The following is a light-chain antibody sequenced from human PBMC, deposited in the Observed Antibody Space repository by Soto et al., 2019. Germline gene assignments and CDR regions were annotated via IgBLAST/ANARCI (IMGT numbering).Light chain of an antibody. CDR1: SSNIGSNP. V-gene: IGLV1-44*01. Sequence: QSVLTQPPSASGTPGQRVTISCSGSSSNIGSNPVNWYHQLPGTAPKLLIYSNNQRPSGVPDRFSGSKSGTSASLAISGLQSEDEADYSCAAWDDSLNCYVFGTGTKLTVL. CDR2: SNN. J-gene: IGLJ1*01. CDR3: AAWDDSLNCYV.